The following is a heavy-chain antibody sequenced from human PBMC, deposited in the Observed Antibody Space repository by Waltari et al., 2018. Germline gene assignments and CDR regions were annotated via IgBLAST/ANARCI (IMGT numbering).Heavy chain of an antibody. CDR2: LSGSASLK. CDR1: VFSFRTYD. J-gene: IGHJ3*02. Sequence: EVQLLESGGDLVQPGGSLRLSCLASVFSFRTYDMNCVRQAPGKGLEWVARLSGSASLKDYADSVKGRFTISRENSKNTLFLQMNSLRADDTAVYYCAKDLTGWGAFDIWGQGTMVTVSS. CDR3: AKDLTGWGAFDI. D-gene: IGHD1-20*01. V-gene: IGHV3-23*01.